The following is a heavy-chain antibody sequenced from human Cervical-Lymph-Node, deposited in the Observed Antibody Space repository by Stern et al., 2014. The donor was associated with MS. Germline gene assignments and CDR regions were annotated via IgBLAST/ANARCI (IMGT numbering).Heavy chain of an antibody. Sequence: VQLVESGGGVVQSGMSLRLSCAASGFIFSHSGMHWVRQAPGRGLEWVALISSDGAKTSYADSIKGRFTISRDNSKNTLHLQMNSLRTEDTSVYYCAKGGGSNHGTGAFDIWGQGTMVTVSS. J-gene: IGHJ3*02. CDR1: GFIFSHSG. D-gene: IGHD5-12*01. CDR3: AKGGGSNHGTGAFDI. CDR2: ISSDGAKT. V-gene: IGHV3-30*18.